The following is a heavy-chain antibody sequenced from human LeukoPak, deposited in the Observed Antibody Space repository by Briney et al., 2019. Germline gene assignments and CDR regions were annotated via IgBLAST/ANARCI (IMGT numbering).Heavy chain of an antibody. Sequence: SETLSLTCTVSGGSISSYYWSWIRQPPGKGLEWIGYIYYSGSTNYNPSLKSRVTISVDTSKNQFSLKLSSVTAADTAVYYCAREGSSSDCYMDVWGKGTTVTVSS. CDR3: AREGSSSDCYMDV. CDR1: GGSISSYY. D-gene: IGHD6-13*01. V-gene: IGHV4-59*01. J-gene: IGHJ6*03. CDR2: IYYSGST.